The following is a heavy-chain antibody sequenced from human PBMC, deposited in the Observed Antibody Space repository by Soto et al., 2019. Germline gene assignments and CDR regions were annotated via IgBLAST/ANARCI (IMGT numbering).Heavy chain of an antibody. CDR3: ASGASRWYPYFFDS. J-gene: IGHJ4*02. CDR1: EGTFNSYA. Sequence: QAQVVQSGAEVRKPGSSVKLSCKASEGTFNSYAIAWVRQAPGQGLEWMGGIIPYYNTLNYAQKFQDRVTITADDSTNTVYMELSSLRSDDAAVYFCASGASRWYPYFFDSWAQGTLVTVSS. V-gene: IGHV1-69*01. CDR2: IIPYYNTL. D-gene: IGHD6-13*01.